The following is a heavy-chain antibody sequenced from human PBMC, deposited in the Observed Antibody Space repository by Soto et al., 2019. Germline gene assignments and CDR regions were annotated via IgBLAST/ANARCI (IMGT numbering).Heavy chain of an antibody. CDR2: IYPTGTT. CDR1: GGSISSGGYS. V-gene: IGHV4-30-2*01. CDR3: ARAPPGPAPRWDV. D-gene: IGHD3-10*01. J-gene: IGHJ6*02. Sequence: SETLSLTCTVSGGSISSGGYSWSWIRQTPGKGLEWIGYIYPTGTTYYNPSLKSRATLSIDTSQNQFSLQLTSVTAADTAVYYCARAPPGPAPRWDVWGHGTTVTVSS.